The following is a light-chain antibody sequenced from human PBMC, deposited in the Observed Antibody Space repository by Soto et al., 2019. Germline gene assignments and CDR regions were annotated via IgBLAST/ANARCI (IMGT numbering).Light chain of an antibody. CDR2: EVS. V-gene: IGLV2-8*01. Sequence: SLLTHPPSASWSPGQSVTISCTGTSSDVGGYNYVSWYQQHPGKAPKLIISEVSKRPSGVPDRFSGSKSGNTASLTVSGIQAEAEADYYCTSHAGSNNYVFGTGTKVTV. CDR1: SSDVGGYNY. J-gene: IGLJ1*01. CDR3: TSHAGSNNYV.